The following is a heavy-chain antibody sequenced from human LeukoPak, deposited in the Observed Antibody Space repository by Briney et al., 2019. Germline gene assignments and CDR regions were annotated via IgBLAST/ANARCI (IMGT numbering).Heavy chain of an antibody. CDR3: ARDDLDAFDI. Sequence: SDTLSLTCTGSGGSISSVDYYWSWIRQHPGKGLEWIGYIYHSGSTYYNPSLKSRVTISVDRSKNQFSLKLSSVTAADTAVYYCARDDLDAFDIWGQGTMVTVSS. J-gene: IGHJ3*02. CDR2: IYHSGST. CDR1: GGSISSVDYY. V-gene: IGHV4-30-2*01.